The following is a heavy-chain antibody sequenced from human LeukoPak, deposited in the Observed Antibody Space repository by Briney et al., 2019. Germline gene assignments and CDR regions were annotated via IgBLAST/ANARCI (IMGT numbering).Heavy chain of an antibody. CDR2: ICTGGHT. J-gene: IGHJ3*01. Sequence: GSLTLSCSASGFTFSNYHMHWLRQEKGKGLEWVSLICTGGHTYYAPSVKGRFTISRENDKNSLYLQMNSLGAGDTAIYYCTRGGLEAPCDVWGQGTMVAVSS. CDR3: TRGGLEAPCDV. D-gene: IGHD5-24*01. V-gene: IGHV3-13*01. CDR1: GFTFSNYH.